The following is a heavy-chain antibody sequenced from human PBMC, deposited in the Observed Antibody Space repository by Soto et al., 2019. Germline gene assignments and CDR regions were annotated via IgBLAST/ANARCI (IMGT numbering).Heavy chain of an antibody. Sequence: EVQLVESGGGLVQPGGSLRLSCAASGFTFTTYWMHWVRQAPGQGLEWVSRINSQGRHTNYADSVKGRFTFSRDNAKNTVYWEMSSLRVDATAVYYCASVAYSYGYFDYWGQGAVVTVSS. CDR2: INSQGRHT. J-gene: IGHJ4*02. V-gene: IGHV3-74*01. CDR3: ASVAYSYGYFDY. CDR1: GFTFTTYW. D-gene: IGHD5-18*01.